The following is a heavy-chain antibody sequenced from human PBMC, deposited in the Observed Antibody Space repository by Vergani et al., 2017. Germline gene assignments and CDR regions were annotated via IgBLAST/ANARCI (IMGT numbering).Heavy chain of an antibody. J-gene: IGHJ5*02. Sequence: QLQLQESGPGLVKPSETLSLTCTVSGGSITYGAFYWGWIRQSPGKGLEWIGSIYYSENKFYNPSLESRVTLSIDTTKNQFSLKLKCVTAADTAVYYCARCFRDEGMIYGGTVENWFDPWGQGTLVTVSS. CDR3: ARCFRDEGMIYGGTVENWFDP. V-gene: IGHV4-39*01. CDR2: IYYSENK. CDR1: GGSITYGAFY. D-gene: IGHD3-22*01.